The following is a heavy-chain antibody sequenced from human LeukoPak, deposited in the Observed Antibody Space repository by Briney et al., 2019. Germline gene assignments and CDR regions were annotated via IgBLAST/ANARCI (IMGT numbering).Heavy chain of an antibody. Sequence: ASVTVSCTASGYTFTDYYLHWVRQAPGQGLEWMGWINPNSGGTNYAQTFQGRVTMTRDTSITTAYLELSRLRSDDTAVYYCARDGSFDYWGQGTLVTVSS. CDR1: GYTFTDYY. V-gene: IGHV1-2*02. CDR2: INPNSGGT. CDR3: ARDGSFDY. D-gene: IGHD5-12*01. J-gene: IGHJ4*02.